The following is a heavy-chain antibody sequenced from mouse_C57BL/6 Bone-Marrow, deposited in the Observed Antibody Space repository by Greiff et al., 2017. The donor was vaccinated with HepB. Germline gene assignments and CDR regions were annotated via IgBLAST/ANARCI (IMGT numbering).Heavy chain of an antibody. CDR3: ALPGVWYPYYYAMDY. D-gene: IGHD1-1*02. V-gene: IGHV1-19*01. Sequence: EVQLQQSGPVLVKPGASVKMSCKASGYTFTDYYMNWVKQSHGKSLEWIGVINPYNGGTSYNQKFKGKATLTVDKSSSTAYMELNSLTSEDSAVYYCALPGVWYPYYYAMDYWGQGTSVTVSS. CDR2: INPYNGGT. CDR1: GYTFTDYY. J-gene: IGHJ4*01.